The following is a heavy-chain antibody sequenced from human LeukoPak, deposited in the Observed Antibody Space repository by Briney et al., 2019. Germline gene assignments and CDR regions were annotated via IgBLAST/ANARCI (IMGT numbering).Heavy chain of an antibody. CDR3: ARLYDYVWGSYLPSRGYFDY. J-gene: IGHJ4*02. Sequence: SETLSLTCTVSGGSISSYYWSWIRQPPGKGLGWIGYIYYSGSTNYNPSLKSRVTISVDTSKNQFSLKLSSVTAADTAVYYCARLYDYVWGSYLPSRGYFDYWGQGTLVTVSS. CDR1: GGSISSYY. D-gene: IGHD3-16*02. V-gene: IGHV4-59*01. CDR2: IYYSGST.